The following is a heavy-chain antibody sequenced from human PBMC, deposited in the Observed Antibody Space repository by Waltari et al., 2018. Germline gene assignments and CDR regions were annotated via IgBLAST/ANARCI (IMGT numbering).Heavy chain of an antibody. D-gene: IGHD2-21*02. CDR2: IHYAGTKQ. CDR1: GFTVSSYG. J-gene: IGHJ3*02. CDR3: VKDICRMTDCEAFDI. V-gene: IGHV3-30*02. Sequence: QVQLVESGGGVVQPGGSLRLSCAAYGFTVSSYGMHWIRQAPGEGLEGVAFIHYAGTKQDYAASVRGRFTISRDNPKNTLYLQMNSPRTEETAMYYCVKDICRMTDCEAFDIWGLGTMVTVSS.